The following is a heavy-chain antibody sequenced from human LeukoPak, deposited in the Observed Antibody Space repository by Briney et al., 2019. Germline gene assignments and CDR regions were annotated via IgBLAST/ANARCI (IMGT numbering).Heavy chain of an antibody. Sequence: ASVKVSCKASGYTFTSYGISWVRQAPGQGLERMGWISAYNGNTNYAQKLQGRVTMTTDTSTSTAYMELRSLRSDDTAVYYCARDPYYVWGSYRSDPDFDYWGQGTLVTVSS. CDR3: ARDPYYVWGSYRSDPDFDY. CDR1: GYTFTSYG. CDR2: ISAYNGNT. D-gene: IGHD3-16*02. J-gene: IGHJ4*02. V-gene: IGHV1-18*01.